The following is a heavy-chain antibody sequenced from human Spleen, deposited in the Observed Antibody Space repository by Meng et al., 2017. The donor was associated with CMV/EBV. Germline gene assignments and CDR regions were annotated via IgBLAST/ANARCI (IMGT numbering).Heavy chain of an antibody. CDR2: ISGSGGST. D-gene: IGHD3-3*01. V-gene: IGHV3-23*01. CDR1: GFTFSNYA. CDR3: AKDHDFWSVGGTFDP. Sequence: GESLKISCAASGFTFSNYAMSWVRQAPGKGLEWVSAISGSGGSTYYADSVKGRFTISRDNSKNTLYLQMNSLRAEDTAVYYRAKDHDFWSVGGTFDPWGQGTLVTVSS. J-gene: IGHJ5*02.